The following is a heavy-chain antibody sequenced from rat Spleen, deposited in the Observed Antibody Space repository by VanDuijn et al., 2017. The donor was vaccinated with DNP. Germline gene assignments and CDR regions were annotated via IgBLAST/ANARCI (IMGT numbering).Heavy chain of an antibody. D-gene: IGHD1-2*01. V-gene: IGHV5-25*01. CDR2: ISTSGEYA. J-gene: IGHJ2*01. CDR3: ATLYYYSSYPFDY. CDR1: GFTFSDYY. Sequence: EVQLVESGGGLVQPGRSLNLSCAASGFTFSDYYMAWVRQAPKKGLEWVASISTSGEYAHYRDSVKGRFTISRENAKTTLYLQMDSLRSEDTATYYCATLYYYSSYPFDYWGQGVMVTVSS.